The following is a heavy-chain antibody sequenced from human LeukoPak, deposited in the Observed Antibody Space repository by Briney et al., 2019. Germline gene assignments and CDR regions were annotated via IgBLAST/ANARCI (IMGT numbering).Heavy chain of an antibody. V-gene: IGHV3-23*01. D-gene: IGHD5-24*01. CDR3: VKDKRDGYNSSYYLDY. J-gene: IGHJ4*02. Sequence: PGGSLRLSCAASGFTFSSFAMSWVRQAPGKGLEWVSGISDSGGSTYYADSVKGRFTISRDNSKNTLFLQMYGLRAEDTAGYYCVKDKRDGYNSSYYLDYWGQGTQVTASS. CDR1: GFTFSSFA. CDR2: ISDSGGST.